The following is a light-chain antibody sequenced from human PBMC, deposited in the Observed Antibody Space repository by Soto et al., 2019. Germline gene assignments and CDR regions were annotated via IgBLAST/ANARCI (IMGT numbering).Light chain of an antibody. CDR1: SSDGGGYNY. J-gene: IGLJ2*01. V-gene: IGLV2-14*01. CDR3: SSYTSSSTLVV. CDR2: EVS. Sequence: QSALTQPASVSGSPGQSITISCTGTSSDGGGYNYVSWYQQHPGKAPKLMIYEVSNRPSGVSNRFSGSKSGNTASLTIPGLQAEDEADYYCSSYTSSSTLVVFGGGTKLTVL.